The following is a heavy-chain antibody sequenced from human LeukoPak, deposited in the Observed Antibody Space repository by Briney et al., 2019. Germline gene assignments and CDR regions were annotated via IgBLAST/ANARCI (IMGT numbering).Heavy chain of an antibody. CDR1: GGSISSSSYY. J-gene: IGHJ4*02. CDR2: IYYSGST. CDR3: ARVAGGSSWLNYFDY. D-gene: IGHD6-13*01. Sequence: SETLSLTCTVSGGSISSSSYYWGWIRQPPGKGLEWIGSIYYSGSTYYNPSLKSRVTISVDTSKNQFSLKLSSVTAADTAVYYCARVAGGSSWLNYFDYWGQGTLVTVSS. V-gene: IGHV4-39*07.